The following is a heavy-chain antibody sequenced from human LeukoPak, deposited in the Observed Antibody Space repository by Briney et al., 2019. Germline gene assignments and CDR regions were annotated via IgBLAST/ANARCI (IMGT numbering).Heavy chain of an antibody. J-gene: IGHJ5*02. Sequence: SETLSLTCTVSGASISSYYWAWIRQPPGKGREWIGYIYYSGGTYYNPSLKSRVIISLDTSKNQFSLKLNSATAADTAVYYCARERGPNCNKDCLFDPWGQGTLVTVSS. V-gene: IGHV4-59*01. CDR3: ARERGPNCNKDCLFDP. CDR1: GASISSYY. D-gene: IGHD2/OR15-2a*01. CDR2: IYYSGGT.